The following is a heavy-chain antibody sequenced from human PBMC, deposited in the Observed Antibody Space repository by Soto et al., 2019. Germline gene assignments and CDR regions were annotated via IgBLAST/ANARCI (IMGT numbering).Heavy chain of an antibody. D-gene: IGHD6-6*01. CDR3: ARSHSSSFGFVFDY. V-gene: IGHV4-4*07. CDR1: CGSIISYY. CDR2: IYTSGST. Sequence: PSETLSLTCTFSCGSIISYYWSWIRQPAGKGLEWIGRIYTSGSTNYNPSLKSRVTMSVDTSKNQFSLKLSSVTAADTAVYYCARSHSSSFGFVFDYWGQGTLVTVSS. J-gene: IGHJ4*02.